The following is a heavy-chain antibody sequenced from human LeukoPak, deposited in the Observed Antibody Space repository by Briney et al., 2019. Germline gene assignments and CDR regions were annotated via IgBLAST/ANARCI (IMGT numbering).Heavy chain of an antibody. Sequence: GGSRRLSCAASGFTFSSYWMSWVRQAPGKGLEWVANIKQDGSEERYVDSVKGRFTISRDNARNSLNLHMNSLRVEDTAVYYCVRAGRRDSIFEDWGLGTPVTASS. CDR2: IKQDGSEE. J-gene: IGHJ4*02. V-gene: IGHV3-7*04. D-gene: IGHD3-10*01. CDR1: GFTFSSYW. CDR3: VRAGRRDSIFED.